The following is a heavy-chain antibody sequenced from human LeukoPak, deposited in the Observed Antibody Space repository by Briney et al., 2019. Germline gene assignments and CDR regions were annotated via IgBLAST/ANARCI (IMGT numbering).Heavy chain of an antibody. CDR1: GFTVSSNY. D-gene: IGHD4-11*01. CDR3: ARDTSLHDAFDI. Sequence: GGSLRLSCAASGFTVSSNYMSWVHQAPGKGLEWVSVIYSGGSTYYADSVKGRFTISRDNSKNTLYLQMNSLRAEDTAVYYCARDTSLHDAFDIWGQGTMVTVSS. J-gene: IGHJ3*02. V-gene: IGHV3-66*01. CDR2: IYSGGST.